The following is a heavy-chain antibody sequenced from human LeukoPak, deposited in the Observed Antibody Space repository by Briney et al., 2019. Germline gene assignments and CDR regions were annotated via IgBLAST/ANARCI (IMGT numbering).Heavy chain of an antibody. V-gene: IGHV1-69*13. J-gene: IGHJ4*02. CDR1: GGTFSSYA. Sequence: ASVKVSCKASGGTFSSYAISWVRQAPGQGLEWMGGIIPIFGTANYAQKFQGRVTITADESTSTAYMELSSLRSEDTAVYYCARAPNYDFWSGYYKECCYFDYWGQGTLVTVSS. D-gene: IGHD3-3*01. CDR3: ARAPNYDFWSGYYKECCYFDY. CDR2: IIPIFGTA.